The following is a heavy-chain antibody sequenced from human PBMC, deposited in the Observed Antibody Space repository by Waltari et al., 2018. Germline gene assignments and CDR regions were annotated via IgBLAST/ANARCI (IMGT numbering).Heavy chain of an antibody. Sequence: QVTLKESGPVLVKPTETLTLTCTVSGFSLSNARMGVSWIRQPPGKALEWLAHIFSNDEKSYRTSLKSRLTSSKDTSKSQVVLTMTNMDPVDTATYYCARIRGYSYGYYYYGMDVWGQGTTVTVSS. CDR2: IFSNDEK. V-gene: IGHV2-26*01. CDR1: GFSLSNARMG. D-gene: IGHD5-18*01. CDR3: ARIRGYSYGYYYYGMDV. J-gene: IGHJ6*02.